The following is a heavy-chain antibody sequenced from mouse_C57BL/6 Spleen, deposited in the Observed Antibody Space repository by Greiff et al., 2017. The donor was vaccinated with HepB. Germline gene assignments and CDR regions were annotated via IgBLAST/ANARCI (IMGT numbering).Heavy chain of an antibody. CDR2: IYPGDGDT. V-gene: IGHV1-82*01. D-gene: IGHD3-2*02. CDR3: ARQLRLYAMDY. CDR1: GYAFSSSW. J-gene: IGHJ4*01. Sequence: VQLVESGPELVKPGASVKISCKASGYAFSSSWMNWVKQRPGKGLEWIGRIYPGDGDTNYNGKFKGKATLTADKSSSTAYMQLSSLTSEDSAVYFCARQLRLYAMDYWGQGTSVTVSS.